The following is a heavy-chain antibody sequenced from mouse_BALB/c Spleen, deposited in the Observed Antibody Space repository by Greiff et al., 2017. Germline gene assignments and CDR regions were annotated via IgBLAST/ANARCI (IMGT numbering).Heavy chain of an antibody. Sequence: LQHPGSELVRPGASVKLSCKASGYTFTSYWMHWVKQRHGQGLEWIGNIYPGSGSTNYDEKFKSKGTLTVDTSSSTAYMHLSSLTSEDSAVYYCTRSATDFDYWGQGTTLTVSS. CDR2: IYPGSGST. CDR3: TRSATDFDY. CDR1: GYTFTSYW. V-gene: IGHV1S22*01. J-gene: IGHJ2*01. D-gene: IGHD1-2*01.